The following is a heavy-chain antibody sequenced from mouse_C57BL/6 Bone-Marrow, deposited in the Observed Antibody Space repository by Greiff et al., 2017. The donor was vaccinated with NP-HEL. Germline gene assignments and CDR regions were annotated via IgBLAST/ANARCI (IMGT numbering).Heavy chain of an antibody. CDR2: IYPGSGST. CDR1: GYTFTSYW. J-gene: IGHJ1*03. Sequence: VQLQQPGAELVKPGASVKMSCKASGYTFTSYWITWVKQRPGQGLEWIGDIYPGSGSTNYNEKFKSKATLTVDTSSSTAYMQLSSLTSEDSAVYFCARRGTGTSWYFDVWGTGTTVTVSS. D-gene: IGHD4-1*01. V-gene: IGHV1-55*01. CDR3: ARRGTGTSWYFDV.